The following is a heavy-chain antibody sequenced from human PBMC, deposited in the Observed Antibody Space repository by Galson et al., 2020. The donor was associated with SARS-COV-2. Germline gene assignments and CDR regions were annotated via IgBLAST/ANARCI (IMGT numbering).Heavy chain of an antibody. CDR2: IYSGGST. Sequence: TGGSLRLSCAASGFTVSSNYMSWVRRAPGKGLEWVSVIYSGGSTYYADSVKGRFTISRDNSKNTLYLQMNSLRAEDTAVYYCARGYYDTLYYYYGMDVWGQGTTVTVSS. D-gene: IGHD3-22*01. CDR1: GFTVSSNY. J-gene: IGHJ6*02. V-gene: IGHV3-66*01. CDR3: ARGYYDTLYYYYGMDV.